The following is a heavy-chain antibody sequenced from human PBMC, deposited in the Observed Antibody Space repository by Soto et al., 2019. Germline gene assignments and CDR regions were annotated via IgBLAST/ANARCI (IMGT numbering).Heavy chain of an antibody. D-gene: IGHD3-10*02. V-gene: IGHV3-49*05. CDR2: IRTNPHGGSA. CDR3: ARASAYVRDEGWYFAL. CDR1: GFTFPDFP. Sequence: EVQLVESGGGLVKPGRSLRLSCTASGFTFPDFPLSWFRQAPGKGLEWVGFIRTNPHGGSAEYAASVIGRFIISRDDSKNISYLQMSSLKSDDTAVYYCARASAYVRDEGWYFALWGRGTVVAVSS. J-gene: IGHJ2*01.